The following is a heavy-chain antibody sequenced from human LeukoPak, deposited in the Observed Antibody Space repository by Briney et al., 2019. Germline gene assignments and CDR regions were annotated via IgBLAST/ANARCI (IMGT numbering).Heavy chain of an antibody. Sequence: SETLSLTCTVSGGSISSSSYYWGWIRQPPGKGLEWIGTIYYSGSTYYNPSLKSRVTISVDTSKNQFSLKLSSVTAADTAVYYCAAAPLYYYDSSGYMPHFDLWGRGTLVTVSS. CDR3: AAAPLYYYDSSGYMPHFDL. J-gene: IGHJ2*01. CDR1: GGSISSSSYY. V-gene: IGHV4-39*01. CDR2: IYYSGST. D-gene: IGHD3-22*01.